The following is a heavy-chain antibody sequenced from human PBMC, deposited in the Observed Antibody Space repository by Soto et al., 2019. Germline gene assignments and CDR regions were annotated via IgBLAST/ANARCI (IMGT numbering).Heavy chain of an antibody. D-gene: IGHD2-8*01. CDR1: GGTFSSYA. V-gene: IGHV1-69*13. CDR3: ARDRIVLMVYAENYYYGMDV. J-gene: IGHJ6*02. Sequence: SVKVSCKASGGTFSSYAISWVRQAPGQGLEWMGGIIPIFGTANYAQKFQGRVTITADESTSTAYMELSSLRSEDTAVYYCARDRIVLMVYAENYYYGMDVWGQGTTVTVSS. CDR2: IIPIFGTA.